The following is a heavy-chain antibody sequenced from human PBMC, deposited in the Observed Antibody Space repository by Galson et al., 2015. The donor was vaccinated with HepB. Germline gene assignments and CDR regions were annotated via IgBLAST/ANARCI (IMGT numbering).Heavy chain of an antibody. CDR3: AKSKITMIVVVTLVDY. CDR1: GFTFSSYG. J-gene: IGHJ4*02. CDR2: ISYDGSNK. Sequence: SLRLSCAASGFTFSSYGMHWVRQAPGKGLEWVAVISYDGSNKYYADSVKGRFTISRDNSKNTLYLQMNSLRAEDTAVYYCAKSKITMIVVVTLVDYWGQGTLVTVSS. V-gene: IGHV3-30*18. D-gene: IGHD3-22*01.